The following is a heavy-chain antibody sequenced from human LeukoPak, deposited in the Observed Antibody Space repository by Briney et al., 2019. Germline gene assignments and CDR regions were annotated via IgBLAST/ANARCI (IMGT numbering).Heavy chain of an antibody. CDR1: GYTFTSYG. CDR3: ASMSGYYPSYYFDY. CDR2: ISADNGNT. Sequence: AASVKVSCKASGYTFTSYGIAWVRQAPGQGLEWMGWISADNGNTNYAQKLQGRVTLTTDTSTSTAYMEVRSLRSDDTAAYYCASMSGYYPSYYFDYWGQGTLVTVSS. J-gene: IGHJ4*02. D-gene: IGHD3-22*01. V-gene: IGHV1-18*01.